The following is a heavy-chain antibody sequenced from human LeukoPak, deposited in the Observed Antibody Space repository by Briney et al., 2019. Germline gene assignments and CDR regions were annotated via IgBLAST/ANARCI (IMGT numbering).Heavy chain of an antibody. CDR3: ASFYVCGSYRYFDY. D-gene: IGHD3-16*02. Sequence: WGSLRLSCAASGFTFSSYSMNWVRQAPGKGLEWVSSISSSSSYIYYADSVKGRFTISRDNAKNSLYLQMNSLRAEDTAVYYCASFYVCGSYRYFDYWGQGTLVTVSS. J-gene: IGHJ4*02. V-gene: IGHV3-21*01. CDR2: ISSSSSYI. CDR1: GFTFSSYS.